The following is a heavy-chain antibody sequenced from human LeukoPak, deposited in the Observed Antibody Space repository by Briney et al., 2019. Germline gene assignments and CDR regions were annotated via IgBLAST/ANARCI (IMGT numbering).Heavy chain of an antibody. Sequence: ASMKVSCKVSGYTLTELSMHWVRQAPGKGLEWMGGFDPEDGETIYAQKFQGRVTMTEDTSTDTAYMELSSLRSEDTAVYYCATGVGELYPSFHYWGQGTLVTVSS. CDR1: GYTLTELS. V-gene: IGHV1-24*01. D-gene: IGHD3-10*01. CDR2: FDPEDGET. J-gene: IGHJ4*02. CDR3: ATGVGELYPSFHY.